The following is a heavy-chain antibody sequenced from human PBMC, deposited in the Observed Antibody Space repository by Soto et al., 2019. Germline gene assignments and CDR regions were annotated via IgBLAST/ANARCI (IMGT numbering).Heavy chain of an antibody. CDR1: GGSFSGYY. J-gene: IGHJ6*02. D-gene: IGHD5-18*01. CDR3: ARMHTFTAMVSGYYYYYGMDV. V-gene: IGHV4-34*01. CDR2: INHSGST. Sequence: SETLSLTCAVYGGSFSGYYWSWIRQPPGKGLEWVGEINHSGSTNYNPSLKSRVTISVDTSKNQFSLQLNSVTPEDTAVYYCARMHTFTAMVSGYYYYYGMDVWGQGTTVNVSS.